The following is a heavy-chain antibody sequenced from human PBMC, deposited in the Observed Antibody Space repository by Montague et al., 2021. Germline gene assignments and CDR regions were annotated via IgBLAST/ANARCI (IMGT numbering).Heavy chain of an antibody. Sequence: SLRLSCAASGFTFSTSWIHWVRQAPGKGLVWVSRINPDGSSTNYADSVTGRLTISRDNGKNTLYLQMNSLRAEDTAVYFCARAGYYGGLDIWGQGTMVTASS. CDR1: GFTFSTSW. CDR2: INPDGSST. D-gene: IGHD2-21*01. V-gene: IGHV3-74*01. J-gene: IGHJ3*02. CDR3: ARAGYYGGLDI.